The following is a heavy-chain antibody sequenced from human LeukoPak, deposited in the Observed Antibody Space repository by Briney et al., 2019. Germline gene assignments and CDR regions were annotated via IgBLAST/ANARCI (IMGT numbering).Heavy chain of an antibody. CDR2: IYPGDSDT. D-gene: IGHD4-17*01. Sequence: ASVKVSCKGSGYTFTSYWIGWVRQMPGKGLEWMGIIYPGDSDTRYSPSFQGQVTISADKSISTAYLQWSSLKASDTAIYYCALKDGDDDYWGQGTLVTVSS. J-gene: IGHJ4*02. CDR1: GYTFTSYW. CDR3: ALKDGDDDY. V-gene: IGHV5-51*01.